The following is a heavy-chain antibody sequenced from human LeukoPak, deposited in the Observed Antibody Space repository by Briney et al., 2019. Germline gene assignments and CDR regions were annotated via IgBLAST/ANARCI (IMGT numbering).Heavy chain of an antibody. V-gene: IGHV3-23*01. D-gene: IGHD3-10*01. Sequence: GGSLRLSCAASGFTFSSYAMSWVRQAPGKGLEWVSVISGSGGSTYYADSVKGRFTLSRDNSKNTLYLQMNSLRAEDTAVYYCAKGTQLLWFGELPLSREYYFDYWGQGTLVTVSS. CDR3: AKGTQLLWFGELPLSREYYFDY. CDR2: ISGSGGST. CDR1: GFTFSSYA. J-gene: IGHJ4*02.